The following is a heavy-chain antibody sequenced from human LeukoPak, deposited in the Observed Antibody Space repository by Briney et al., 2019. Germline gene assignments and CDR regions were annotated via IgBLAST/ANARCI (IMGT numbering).Heavy chain of an antibody. V-gene: IGHV4-4*02. CDR1: SGSISSSNW. CDR2: IYHSGST. Sequence: SETLSLTCAVSSGSISSSNWWSWVRQPPGKGLEWIGEIYHSGSTNYNPSLKSRVTISVDKSKNQFSLKLSSVTAADTAVYYCARTLWFGGYTPRDAFDIWGQGTMVTVSS. J-gene: IGHJ3*02. D-gene: IGHD3-10*01. CDR3: ARTLWFGGYTPRDAFDI.